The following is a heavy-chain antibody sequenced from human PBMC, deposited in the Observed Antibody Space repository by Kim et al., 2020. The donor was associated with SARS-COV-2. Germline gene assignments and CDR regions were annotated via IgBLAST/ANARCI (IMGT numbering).Heavy chain of an antibody. D-gene: IGHD2-21*02. CDR1: GFTFSSYG. CDR2: ISYDGSNK. V-gene: IGHV3-30*18. J-gene: IGHJ4*02. CDR3: AKVVGAYCGGDCYPGLDY. Sequence: GGSLRLSCAASGFTFSSYGMHWVRQAPGKGLEWVAVISYDGSNKYYADSVKGRFTISRDNSKNTLYLQMNSLRAEDTAVYYCAKVVGAYCGGDCYPGLDYWGQGTLVTVSS.